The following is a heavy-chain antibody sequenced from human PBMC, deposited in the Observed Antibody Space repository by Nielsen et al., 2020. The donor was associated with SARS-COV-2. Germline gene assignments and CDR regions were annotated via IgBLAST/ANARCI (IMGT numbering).Heavy chain of an antibody. D-gene: IGHD3-22*01. CDR1: GFTFSSYA. CDR2: ISGSGGST. V-gene: IGHV3-23*01. Sequence: GESLKISCAASGFTFSSYAMSWVRQAPGKGLEWVSAISGSGGSTYYADSVKGRFTISRDNSKNTLYLQMNSLRAEDTAVYYCARLWDDGYYFDTGPYDYWGQGTLVTVSS. CDR3: ARLWDDGYYFDTGPYDY. J-gene: IGHJ4*02.